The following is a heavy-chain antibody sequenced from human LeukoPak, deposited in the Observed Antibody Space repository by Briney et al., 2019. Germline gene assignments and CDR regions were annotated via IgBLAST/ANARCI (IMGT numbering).Heavy chain of an antibody. CDR3: ARVSLYGDYYFDY. CDR1: GYTFTSYY. V-gene: IGHV1-46*01. D-gene: IGHD4-17*01. CDR2: INTSGGST. Sequence: ASVKVSCKASGYTFTSYYMNWVRQAPGQGRERMGIINTSGGSTSYAQKFQGRVTMTRDTSTSTVYMELSSLRSEDTAVYYCARVSLYGDYYFDYWGQGTLVTVSS. J-gene: IGHJ4*02.